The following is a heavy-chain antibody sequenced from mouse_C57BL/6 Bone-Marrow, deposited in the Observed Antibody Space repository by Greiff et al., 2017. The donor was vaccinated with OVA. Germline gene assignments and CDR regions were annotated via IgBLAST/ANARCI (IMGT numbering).Heavy chain of an antibody. Sequence: QVQLKESGAELVKPGASVKLSCKASGYTFTEYTIHWVKQRSGQGLEWIGWFYPGSGSIKYNEKFKDKATLTADKSSSTVYMELSRLTSEDSAVYFCARHERGSTYSNYDYFDYWGQGTTLTVSS. CDR1: GYTFTEYT. CDR3: ARHERGSTYSNYDYFDY. D-gene: IGHD2-5*01. J-gene: IGHJ2*01. CDR2: FYPGSGSI. V-gene: IGHV1-62-2*01.